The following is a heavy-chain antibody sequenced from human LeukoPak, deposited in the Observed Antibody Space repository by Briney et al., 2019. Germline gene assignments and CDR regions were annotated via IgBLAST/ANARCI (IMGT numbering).Heavy chain of an antibody. D-gene: IGHD2-21*02. Sequence: GGSLRLSCAASGFTFSSYSMNWVRQAPGKGLEWVLSISSSSSSYIYYADSVKGRFTISRDNAKNSLYLQMNSLRAEDTAVYYCARSQLAYCGGDCYKSDYWGQGTLVTVSS. CDR2: ISSSSSSYI. V-gene: IGHV3-21*01. J-gene: IGHJ4*02. CDR1: GFTFSSYS. CDR3: ARSQLAYCGGDCYKSDY.